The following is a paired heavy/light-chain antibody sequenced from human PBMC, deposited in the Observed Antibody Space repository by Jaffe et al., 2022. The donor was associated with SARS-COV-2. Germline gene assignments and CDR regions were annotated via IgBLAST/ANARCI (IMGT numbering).Heavy chain of an antibody. Sequence: EVQLVESGGGLVQPGRSLRLSCAASGFTFDDYAMHWVRQAPGKGLEWVSGISWNSGRIAYADSVKGRFTISRDNAKNSLYLEMNSLRGEDTALYYCAKTHPDYDILTGSPRGRGDYYYGMDVWGQGTTVTVSS. CDR3: AKTHPDYDILTGSPRGRGDYYYGMDV. CDR2: ISWNSGRI. V-gene: IGHV3-9*01. CDR1: GFTFDDYA. J-gene: IGHJ6*02. D-gene: IGHD3-9*01.
Light chain of an antibody. CDR3: QAWDSTTAV. CDR2: QNG. V-gene: IGLV3-1*01. Sequence: SYELTQPPSVSVSPGQTASITCSGDKLGDKFVYWYQQKPGQSPVLVIYQNGRRPSGIPERFSGSNSGNTATLTISGTQALDEADYYCQAWDSTTAVFGGGTKVTVL. J-gene: IGLJ2*01. CDR1: KLGDKF.